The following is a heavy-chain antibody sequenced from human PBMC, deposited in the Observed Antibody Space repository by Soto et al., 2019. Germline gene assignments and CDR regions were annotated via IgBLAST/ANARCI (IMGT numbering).Heavy chain of an antibody. V-gene: IGHV3-23*01. CDR3: AKERGDSRDTVFED. CDR2: INDSGGKT. J-gene: IGHJ4*02. CDR1: GFTFRYFA. D-gene: IGHD2-21*01. Sequence: EAHLLESGGGLVQPGGSLRLSCAASGFTFRYFAMSWVRQAPGKGLEWVSPINDSGGKTHYADSVKGRLTMSRDNSKATLFLQLNSLRAEDTAMYYCAKERGDSRDTVFEDWGQGTLVNVSS.